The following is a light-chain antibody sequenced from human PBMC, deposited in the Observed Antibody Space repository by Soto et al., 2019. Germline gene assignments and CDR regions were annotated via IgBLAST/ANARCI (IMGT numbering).Light chain of an antibody. V-gene: IGLV3-21*04. CDR2: YDS. J-gene: IGLJ1*01. Sequence: SYELTQPASVSVASEQTARLTCRGDNIGSKRVHWYRQKPGQAPVLVIYYDSDRPSGIPERFSGSNSGNTATLTINRVEAGDEADYYCQVWDITTDHYVFGTGTKLTV. CDR1: NIGSKR. CDR3: QVWDITTDHYV.